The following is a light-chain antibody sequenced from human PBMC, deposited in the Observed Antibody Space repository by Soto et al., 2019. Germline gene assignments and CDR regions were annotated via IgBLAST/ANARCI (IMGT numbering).Light chain of an antibody. J-gene: IGKJ2*02. CDR1: QSVSSSY. CDR2: GAS. V-gene: IGKV3-20*01. Sequence: EIVLTQSPGTLSLSPGERATLSCRASQSVSSSYLAWYQQKPGQAPRLLIYGASSRATGIPDRFSGSRSGTDFTLTISRLEPEDFAVYYCQQYGSSPPCTFGQGIKLEIK. CDR3: QQYGSSPPCT.